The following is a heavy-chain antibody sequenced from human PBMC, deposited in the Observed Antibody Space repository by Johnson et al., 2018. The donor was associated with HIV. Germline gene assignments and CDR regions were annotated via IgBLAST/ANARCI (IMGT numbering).Heavy chain of an antibody. CDR1: GFTFSSYA. CDR3: ARPHPVGGGSWWYLGAFDI. V-gene: IGHV3-30-3*01. D-gene: IGHD2-15*01. J-gene: IGHJ3*02. Sequence: QVQLLESGGGVVQPGRSLRLSCAASGFTFSSYAMHWVRQAPGKGLEWVAVISYDGSNKYYADSVKGRFTISRDNSKNTLYLQMNSLRAEDTAVYYCARPHPVGGGSWWYLGAFDIWGQGTMVTVSS. CDR2: ISYDGSNK.